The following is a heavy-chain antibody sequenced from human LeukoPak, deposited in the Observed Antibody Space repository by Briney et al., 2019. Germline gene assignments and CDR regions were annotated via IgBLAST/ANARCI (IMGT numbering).Heavy chain of an antibody. CDR3: ARAKGADYYSDY. J-gene: IGHJ4*02. CDR2: IYYSGST. D-gene: IGHD3-10*01. V-gene: IGHV4-39*07. CDR1: GGSISSSSYY. Sequence: SETLSLTCTVSGGSISSSSYYWGWIRQPPGKGLEWIGSIYYSGSTYYNPSLKSRVTISVDTSKNQFSLKLSSVTAADTAVYYCARAKGADYYSDYWGQGTLVTVSS.